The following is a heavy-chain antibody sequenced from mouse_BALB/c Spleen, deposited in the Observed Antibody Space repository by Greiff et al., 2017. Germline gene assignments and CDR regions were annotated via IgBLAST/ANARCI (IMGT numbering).Heavy chain of an antibody. D-gene: IGHD1-1*01. CDR3: ARSGSSYYYAMDY. CDR1: GFNIKDTY. J-gene: IGHJ4*01. V-gene: IGHV14-3*02. CDR2: IDPANGNT. Sequence: VQLKQSGAELVKPGASVKLSCTASGFNIKDTYMHWVKQRPEQGLEWIGRIDPANGNTKYDPKFQGKATITADTSSNTAHLQLSSLTSEDTAVYYCARSGSSYYYAMDYWGQGTSVTVSS.